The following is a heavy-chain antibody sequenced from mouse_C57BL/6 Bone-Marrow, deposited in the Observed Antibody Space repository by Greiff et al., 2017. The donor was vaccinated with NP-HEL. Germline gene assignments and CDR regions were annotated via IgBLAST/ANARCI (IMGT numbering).Heavy chain of an antibody. V-gene: IGHV1-82*01. CDR2: IYPGDGDT. CDR3: ARGGDYYGDWYFDV. J-gene: IGHJ1*03. Sequence: VKLQESGPELVKPGASVKISCKASGYAFSSSWMNWVKQRPGKGLEWIGRIYPGDGDTNYNGKFKGKATLTADKSSSTAYMQLSSLTSEDSAVYFCARGGDYYGDWYFDVWGTGTTVTVSS. D-gene: IGHD1-2*01. CDR1: GYAFSSSW.